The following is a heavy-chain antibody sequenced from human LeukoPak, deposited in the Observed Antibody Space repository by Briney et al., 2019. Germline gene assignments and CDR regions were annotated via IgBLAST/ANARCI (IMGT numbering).Heavy chain of an antibody. CDR2: ISSRSSFK. D-gene: IGHD3-3*01. Sequence: GGSLRLSCVASGFTLSSHRMDWVRQAPGKGLEWVSSISSRSSFKDYADSVKGRFTISRDNAKNLLYLQMNSLRAEDTAVYFCAKDGGFWSDYSYFDYWGQGTQVTVSS. J-gene: IGHJ4*02. CDR3: AKDGGFWSDYSYFDY. CDR1: GFTLSSHR. V-gene: IGHV3-21*06.